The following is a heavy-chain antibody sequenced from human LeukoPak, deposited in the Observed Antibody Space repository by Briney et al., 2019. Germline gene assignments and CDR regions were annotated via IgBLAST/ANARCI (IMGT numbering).Heavy chain of an antibody. CDR1: GFTFSNYW. D-gene: IGHD6-19*01. CDR2: IKTDGSER. J-gene: IGHJ6*03. CDR3: ARDTPAVGWGHYYYYMDV. Sequence: PGGSLRLSCEGSGFTFSNYWMTWVRQAPGKGLEWVANIKTDGSERHYGDSVEGRFTISRDNAKNSLYLQMNSLRAEDTAVYYCARDTPAVGWGHYYYYMDVWGKGTTVTVSS. V-gene: IGHV3-7*01.